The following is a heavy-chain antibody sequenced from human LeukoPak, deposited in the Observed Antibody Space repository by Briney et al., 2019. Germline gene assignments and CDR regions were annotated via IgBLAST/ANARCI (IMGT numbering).Heavy chain of an antibody. CDR2: ISSSSSYI. CDR3: ARDRGYSGSLNWFDP. Sequence: PGGSLRLSCAASGFTFSSYSMNWIRQAPGKGLEWVSSISSSSSYIYYADSVKGRFTISRDNAKNSLYLQMNSLRAEDTAVYYCARDRGYSGSLNWFDPWGQGTLVTVSS. D-gene: IGHD1-26*01. J-gene: IGHJ5*02. CDR1: GFTFSSYS. V-gene: IGHV3-21*01.